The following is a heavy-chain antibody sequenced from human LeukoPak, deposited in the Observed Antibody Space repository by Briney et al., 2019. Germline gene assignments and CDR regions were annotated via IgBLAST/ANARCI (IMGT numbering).Heavy chain of an antibody. CDR2: IYHSGST. D-gene: IGHD3-10*01. Sequence: KPSETLSLTCTVSGGSISSGGYYWSWIRQPPGKGLEWIGYIYHSGSTYYNPSLKSRVTISVDRSKNQFSLKLSSVTAADTAVYYCARGRRRVEYYYGSGSSSQMGYWGQGTLVTVSS. J-gene: IGHJ4*02. CDR1: GGSISSGGYY. V-gene: IGHV4-30-2*01. CDR3: ARGRRRVEYYYGSGSSSQMGY.